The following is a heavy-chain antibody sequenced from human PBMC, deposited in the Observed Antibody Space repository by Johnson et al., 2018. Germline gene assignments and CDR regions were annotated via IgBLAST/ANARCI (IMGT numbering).Heavy chain of an antibody. J-gene: IGHJ3*02. CDR1: GGTFSSYT. D-gene: IGHD2-2*02. CDR3: ARGYCSSTSCYKDYAFDI. V-gene: IGHV1-69*02. CDR2: IIPILGIA. Sequence: QVQLVESGAEVKKPGSSVKVSCKASGGTFSSYTISWVRQAPGQGLEWMGRIIPILGIANYAQKFQGRVTIPADKSTSTAYMELSSLRSEDTAVYYCARGYCSSTSCYKDYAFDIWGQGTMVTVSS.